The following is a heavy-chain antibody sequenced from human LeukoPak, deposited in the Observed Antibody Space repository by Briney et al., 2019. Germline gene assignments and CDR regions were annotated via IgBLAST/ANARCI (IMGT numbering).Heavy chain of an antibody. CDR2: IYHSGST. CDR3: AKNSLRRTYFDY. Sequence: SETLSLTCAVSGYSISSGYYWGWIRQPPGKGLEWIGSIYHSGSTYYNPSLKSRVTISVDTSKNQFSLKLSSVTAADTAVYYCAKNSLRRTYFDYWGQGTLVTVSS. CDR1: GYSISSGYY. V-gene: IGHV4-38-2*01. D-gene: IGHD5/OR15-5a*01. J-gene: IGHJ4*02.